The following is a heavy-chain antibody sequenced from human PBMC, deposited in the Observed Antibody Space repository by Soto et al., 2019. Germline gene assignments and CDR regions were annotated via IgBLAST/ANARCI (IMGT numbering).Heavy chain of an antibody. J-gene: IGHJ6*03. CDR1: GGSISSYY. D-gene: IGHD3-9*01. Sequence: SETLSLTCTVSGGSISSYYWSWIRQPPGKGLEWIGYIYYSGSTNYNPSLKSRVTISVDTSKNQFSLKLSSVTAADTAVYYCAREGAYYDIFLDYYYYYMDVWGKGTTVTVSS. CDR2: IYYSGST. CDR3: AREGAYYDIFLDYYYYYMDV. V-gene: IGHV4-59*01.